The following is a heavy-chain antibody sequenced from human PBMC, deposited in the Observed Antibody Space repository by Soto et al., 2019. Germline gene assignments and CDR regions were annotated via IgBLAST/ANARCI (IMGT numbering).Heavy chain of an antibody. J-gene: IGHJ4*02. Sequence: ASVKVSCKASGYTFTSYAMHWVRQAPGQRLEWMGWINAGNGSADFADSVKVRFTISRDNSKNTLYLQMSSLRAEDTAVYYCARVHSSSYHYFDYWGQGTVVTVSS. V-gene: IGHV1-3*01. D-gene: IGHD6-13*01. CDR3: ARVHSSSYHYFDY. CDR1: GYTFTSYA. CDR2: INAGNGSA.